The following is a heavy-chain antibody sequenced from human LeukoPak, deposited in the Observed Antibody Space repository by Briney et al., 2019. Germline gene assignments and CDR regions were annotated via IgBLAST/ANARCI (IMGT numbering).Heavy chain of an antibody. CDR3: ARGYSLGGGVLSNYYYYYGMDV. D-gene: IGHD3-16*01. Sequence: TSETLSLTCAVYGGSFSGYYWSWIRQPPGKGLEWIGGINHSGSTNYNPSLKSRVTISVDTSKNQFSLKLSSVTAADTAVYYCARGYSLGGGVLSNYYYYYGMDVWGKGTTVTVSS. CDR2: INHSGST. CDR1: GGSFSGYY. J-gene: IGHJ6*04. V-gene: IGHV4-34*01.